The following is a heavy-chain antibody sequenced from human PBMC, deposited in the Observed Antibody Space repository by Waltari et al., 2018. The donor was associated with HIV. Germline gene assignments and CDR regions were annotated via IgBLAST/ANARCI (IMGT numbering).Heavy chain of an antibody. D-gene: IGHD4-17*01. CDR1: GGTFSGYY. J-gene: IGHJ4*02. Sequence: QVELQQWGAGLLKPSETLSLTCAVYGGTFSGYYWSWVRQFPGRGLEWIGEIDHRGSAKYNPSLKSRVTTSVDRSKNQFSLKLTSVTAADTAIYYCARLVPDGNFIEGYFDYWGQGTLVTVSS. V-gene: IGHV4-34*01. CDR3: ARLVPDGNFIEGYFDY. CDR2: IDHRGSA.